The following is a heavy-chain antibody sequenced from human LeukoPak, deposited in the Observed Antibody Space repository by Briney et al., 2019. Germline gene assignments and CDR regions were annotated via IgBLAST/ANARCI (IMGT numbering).Heavy chain of an antibody. V-gene: IGHV5-51*01. CDR3: ARLYSLRFGELLGAFDI. CDR2: IYPGDSDT. CDR1: GYSFTTYW. Sequence: GESLKISCKSSGYSFTTYWIGWVRQMPGKGLEWMGIIYPGDSDTTYSPSFQGQVTISADKSISTAYLQWSSLKASDTAMYYCARLYSLRFGELLGAFDIWGQGTMVTVSS. D-gene: IGHD3-10*01. J-gene: IGHJ3*02.